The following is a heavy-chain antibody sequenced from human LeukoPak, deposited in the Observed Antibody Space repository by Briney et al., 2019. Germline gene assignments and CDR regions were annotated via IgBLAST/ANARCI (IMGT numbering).Heavy chain of an antibody. D-gene: IGHD5-18*01. CDR2: IYHSGST. J-gene: IGHJ4*02. Sequence: SQTLSLTCTVSGGPISSGGYYWSWIRQPPGKGLEWIGYIYHSGSTYYNPSLKSRVTISVDRSKNQFSLKLSSVTAADTAVYYCARNGYARVDYWGQGTLVNVSS. CDR1: GGPISSGGYY. CDR3: ARNGYARVDY. V-gene: IGHV4-30-2*01.